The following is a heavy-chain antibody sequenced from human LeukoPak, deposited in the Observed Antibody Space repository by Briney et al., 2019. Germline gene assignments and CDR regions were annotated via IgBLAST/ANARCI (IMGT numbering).Heavy chain of an antibody. V-gene: IGHV3-48*03. CDR2: ISTSGSPI. CDR1: GFTFSSYE. D-gene: IGHD2-2*01. CDR3: ARKYCSGTSCLFDY. Sequence: GGSLRLSCAASGFTFSSYEMNWVRQAPGKGLEWGSYISTSGSPIYYADSVKGRFTISRDNAKNSLYLQMDSLRAEGTAVYYCARKYCSGTSCLFDYWGQGTLVTVSS. J-gene: IGHJ4*02.